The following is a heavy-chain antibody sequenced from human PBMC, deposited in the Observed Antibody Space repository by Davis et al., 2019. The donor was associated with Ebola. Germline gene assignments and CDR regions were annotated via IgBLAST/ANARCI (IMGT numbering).Heavy chain of an antibody. D-gene: IGHD6-13*01. CDR2: INPNSGGT. CDR3: ARGYSSSWYWYFDL. V-gene: IGHV1-2*02. J-gene: IGHJ2*01. Sequence: ASVKVSCKASGYTFTGYYMHWVRQAPGQGLEWMGWINPNSGGTNYAQKFQGRVTMTRDTSISTAYMELSRLRSDDTAVYYCARGYSSSWYWYFDLWGRGTLVTVSS. CDR1: GYTFTGYY.